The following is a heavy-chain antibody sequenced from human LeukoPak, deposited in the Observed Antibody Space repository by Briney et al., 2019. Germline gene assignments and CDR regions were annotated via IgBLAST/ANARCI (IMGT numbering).Heavy chain of an antibody. CDR3: ARTRGYSYVGYFDY. CDR2: INPNSGGT. Sequence: ASVKVSCKASGYTFTGYYMHWVRQAPGQGLEWMGWINPNSGGTNYAQKFQGRVTMTRDTSISTAYMELSRLRSDDTAVYYCARTRGYSYVGYFDYWGQGTLVTVSS. V-gene: IGHV1-2*02. D-gene: IGHD5-18*01. J-gene: IGHJ4*02. CDR1: GYTFTGYY.